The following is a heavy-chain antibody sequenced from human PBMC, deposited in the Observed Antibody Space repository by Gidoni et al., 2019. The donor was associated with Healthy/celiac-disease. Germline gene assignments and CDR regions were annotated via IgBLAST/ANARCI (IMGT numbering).Heavy chain of an antibody. Sequence: QVQLVESGGGVVQPGRSLRLSCAASGFTFSSYGMHWVRQAPGKGLEWVAIISYDGSNKYYADSVKGRFTISRDNSKNTLYLQMNSRRAEDTAVYYCAKALAVTTDYWGQGTLVTVSS. D-gene: IGHD4-17*01. J-gene: IGHJ4*02. CDR3: AKALAVTTDY. CDR1: GFTFSSYG. CDR2: ISYDGSNK. V-gene: IGHV3-30*18.